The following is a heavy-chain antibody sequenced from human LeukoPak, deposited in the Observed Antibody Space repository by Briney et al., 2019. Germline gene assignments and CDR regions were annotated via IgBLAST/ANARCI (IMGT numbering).Heavy chain of an antibody. Sequence: PGGSLRLSCAASGFTFSKYAMSWVRQAPGKGLEWVSAISGRGGSTNYADSVKGRFTISRGNSKNTLYLQMNSLRAEDTAVYYCAKDSSLYYFDYWGQGTLVTVSS. CDR3: AKDSSLYYFDY. CDR2: ISGRGGST. CDR1: GFTFSKYA. J-gene: IGHJ4*02. V-gene: IGHV3-23*01.